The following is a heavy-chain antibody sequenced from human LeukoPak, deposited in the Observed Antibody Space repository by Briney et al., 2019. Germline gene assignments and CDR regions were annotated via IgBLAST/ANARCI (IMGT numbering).Heavy chain of an antibody. J-gene: IGHJ2*01. CDR2: ISSTIRTT. Sequence: PGGSLRLSCAASGFTFSSYDMSWIRQTPGKGLEWISYISSTIRTTYYTDSVRGRFTISRDNSKNSLYLQMNGLRAEDTAVYYCTRGGNFWYFDLWGRGTLVTVSS. V-gene: IGHV3-48*01. D-gene: IGHD1-7*01. CDR1: GFTFSSYD. CDR3: TRGGNFWYFDL.